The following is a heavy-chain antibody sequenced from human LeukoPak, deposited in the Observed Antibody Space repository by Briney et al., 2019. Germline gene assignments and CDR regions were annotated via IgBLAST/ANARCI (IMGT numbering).Heavy chain of an antibody. V-gene: IGHV4-34*01. CDR2: INHSGST. CDR1: GGSFSGYY. Sequence: SETLSLTCAVYGGSFSGYYWSWIRQPPGKGLEWIGEINHSGSTNYNPSLKSRVTISVDTSKNQFSLKLSSVTAADTAVYYCARSGGWGNWFDPWGQGTLVTVSS. CDR3: ARSGGWGNWFDP. J-gene: IGHJ5*02. D-gene: IGHD6-19*01.